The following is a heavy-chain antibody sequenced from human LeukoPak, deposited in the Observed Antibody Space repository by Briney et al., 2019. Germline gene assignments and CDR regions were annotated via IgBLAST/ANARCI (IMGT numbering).Heavy chain of an antibody. CDR1: GYTFTSYG. Sequence: ASVKVSCKASGYTFTSYGISWVRQALGQGLEWMGWISAHNGNTNYAQKLQGRVTMTTDTSTSTAYMELRSLRFDDTAVYYCARDYYLRSDGMDVWGQGTTVTVSS. D-gene: IGHD3-10*01. J-gene: IGHJ6*02. CDR3: ARDYYLRSDGMDV. CDR2: ISAHNGNT. V-gene: IGHV1-18*01.